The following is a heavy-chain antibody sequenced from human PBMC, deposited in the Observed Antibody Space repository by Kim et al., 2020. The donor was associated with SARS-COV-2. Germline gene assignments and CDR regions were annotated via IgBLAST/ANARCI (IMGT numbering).Heavy chain of an antibody. D-gene: IGHD3-22*01. J-gene: IGHJ3*02. V-gene: IGHV4-39*01. CDR3: ARHLGEIVVVINDAFDI. CDR2: IYYSGST. Sequence: SETLSLTCTVSGGSISSSSYYWGWIRQPPGKGLEWIGSIYYSGSTYYNPSLKSRVTISVDTSKNQFSLKLSSVTAADTAVYYCARHLGEIVVVINDAFDIWGQGTMVTVSS. CDR1: GGSISSSSYY.